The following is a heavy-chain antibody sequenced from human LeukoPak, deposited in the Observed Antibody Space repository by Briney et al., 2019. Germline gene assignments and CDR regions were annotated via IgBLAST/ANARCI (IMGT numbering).Heavy chain of an antibody. CDR3: ARAGY. CDR1: GFTFSSYA. CDR2: ISSNGGST. J-gene: IGHJ4*02. V-gene: IGHV3-64*01. Sequence: SGGSLRLSCAASGFTFSSYAMRWVRQAPGKGLEYVSAISSNGGSTYYANSVKGRFTISRDNSKNTLYLQMGSLRAEDMAVYYCARAGYWGQGTLVTVSS.